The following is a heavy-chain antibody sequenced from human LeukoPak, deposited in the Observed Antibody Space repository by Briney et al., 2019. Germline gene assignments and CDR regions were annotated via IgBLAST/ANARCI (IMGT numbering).Heavy chain of an antibody. Sequence: SVKVSCQASGGTFSSYATSWLRQAPGQGLEWMGGINPIFGTANYAQKFQGRVTITTDESTSTAYMELSSLRSEDTAVYYCAREVVVPAANGWFDPWGHGTLVTVSS. CDR3: AREVVVPAANGWFDP. V-gene: IGHV1-69*05. J-gene: IGHJ5*02. D-gene: IGHD2-2*01. CDR2: INPIFGTA. CDR1: GGTFSSYA.